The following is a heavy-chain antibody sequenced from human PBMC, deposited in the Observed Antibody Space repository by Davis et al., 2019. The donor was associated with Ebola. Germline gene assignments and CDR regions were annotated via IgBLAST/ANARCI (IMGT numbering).Heavy chain of an antibody. CDR2: INHSGST. CDR1: GGSISSSGYY. D-gene: IGHD2-8*02. CDR3: ASGRGYCTGGVCYRGPFDP. V-gene: IGHV4-39*01. J-gene: IGHJ5*02. Sequence: MPSETLSLTCTVSGGSISSSGYYWSWIRQPPGKGLEWIGEINHSGSTNYNPSLKSRVTISVDTSKNQFSLKLSSVTAADTAVYYCASGRGYCTGGVCYRGPFDPWGQGTLVTVSS.